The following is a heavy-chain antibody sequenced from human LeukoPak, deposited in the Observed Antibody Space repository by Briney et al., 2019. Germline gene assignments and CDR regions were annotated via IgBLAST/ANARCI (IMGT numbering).Heavy chain of an antibody. J-gene: IGHJ4*02. CDR1: GFTVSSNY. Sequence: GGSLRLSCETSGFTVSSNYMSWVRQAPGKGLEWVSVIYSGGSTYYADSVKGRFTISRDNSKNTLYLQMNNLRAEDTALYYCARVGVTEYFDSWGQGTLVTVSS. V-gene: IGHV3-53*01. CDR2: IYSGGST. D-gene: IGHD1-26*01. CDR3: ARVGVTEYFDS.